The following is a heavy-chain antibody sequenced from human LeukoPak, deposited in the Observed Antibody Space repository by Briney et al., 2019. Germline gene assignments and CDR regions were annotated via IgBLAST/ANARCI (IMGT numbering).Heavy chain of an antibody. CDR2: ISSSSSYI. J-gene: IGHJ3*02. CDR3: ARAPEYTSTWFDAFDI. D-gene: IGHD6-13*01. Sequence: PGGSLRLSCAASGFTFSSHNMNWVRQAPGKGLEWVSSISSSSSYIYYADSAKGRFTISRDNAKNSLYLQMNSLRAEDTAVYYCARAPEYTSTWFDAFDIWGQGTMVTVSS. CDR1: GFTFSSHN. V-gene: IGHV3-21*01.